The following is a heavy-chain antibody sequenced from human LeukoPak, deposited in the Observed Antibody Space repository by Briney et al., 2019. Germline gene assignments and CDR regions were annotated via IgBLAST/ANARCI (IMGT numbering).Heavy chain of an antibody. V-gene: IGHV4-34*01. CDR3: ARRRRRWLRKGRQENEGEVDY. J-gene: IGHJ4*02. CDR1: GGSFSGYY. D-gene: IGHD5-24*01. CDR2: INHSGST. Sequence: PSETLSLTCAVYGGSFSGYYWSWIRQPPGKGLEWIGEINHSGSTNYNPSLKSRVTISVDTSKNQFSLKLSSVTAADTAVYYCARRRRRWLRKGRQENEGEVDYWGQGTLVTVSS.